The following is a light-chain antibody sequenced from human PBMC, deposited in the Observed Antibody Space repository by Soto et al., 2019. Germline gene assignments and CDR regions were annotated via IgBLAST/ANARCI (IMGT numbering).Light chain of an antibody. CDR3: SSYTSSRTYV. Sequence: QSALAQPASVSESPGQSITIYCTGTNSDFGTYNYVSWYQLHPGKAPKLMIFEVSNRPSGVSNRFSGSKSDNTASLTISGLQADDEADYHCSSYTSSRTYVFGTGTRSPS. J-gene: IGLJ1*01. V-gene: IGLV2-14*01. CDR2: EVS. CDR1: NSDFGTYNY.